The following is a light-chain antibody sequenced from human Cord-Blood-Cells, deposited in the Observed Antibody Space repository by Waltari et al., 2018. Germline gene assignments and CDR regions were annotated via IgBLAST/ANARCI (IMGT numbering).Light chain of an antibody. J-gene: IGKJ1*01. V-gene: IGKV3-20*01. Sequence: EIVLTQPPGTLSVSPGESATLSCRASQSVSSSYLAWYQQKPGQAPRLLIYGASSRATGIPDRFSGSGSGTDFTLTISRLEPEDFAVYYCQQYGSSPRTFGQGTKVEIK. CDR2: GAS. CDR1: QSVSSSY. CDR3: QQYGSSPRT.